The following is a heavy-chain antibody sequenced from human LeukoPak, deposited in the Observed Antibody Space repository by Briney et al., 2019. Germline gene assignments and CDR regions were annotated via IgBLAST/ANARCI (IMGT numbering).Heavy chain of an antibody. D-gene: IGHD3-22*01. CDR3: AREVEYYDSSGYRPHAFDI. CDR2: ISYSGGT. V-gene: IGHV4-39*02. Sequence: SETLSLTCTVSDGSIINNNHYWGWTRQPPGKGLEWIGSISYSGGTAYNPSLRSRVTISVDTSKNQFSLKVNSVTAADAAVYYCAREVEYYDSSGYRPHAFDIWGQGTLVTVSS. CDR1: DGSIINNNHY. J-gene: IGHJ3*02.